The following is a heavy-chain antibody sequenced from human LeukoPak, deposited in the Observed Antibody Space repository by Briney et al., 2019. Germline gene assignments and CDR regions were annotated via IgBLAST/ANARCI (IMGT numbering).Heavy chain of an antibody. CDR3: ARSGAITMVRGVIITHWFDP. V-gene: IGHV4-39*07. J-gene: IGHJ5*02. CDR2: IYYSGST. D-gene: IGHD3-10*01. CDR1: GGSISSSSYY. Sequence: SETLSLTCTVSGGSISSSSYYWGWIRQPPGKGLEWIGSIYYSGSTYYNPSLKSRVTISVDTSKNQFSLKLSSVTAADTAVYYCARSGAITMVRGVIITHWFDPWGQGTLVTVSS.